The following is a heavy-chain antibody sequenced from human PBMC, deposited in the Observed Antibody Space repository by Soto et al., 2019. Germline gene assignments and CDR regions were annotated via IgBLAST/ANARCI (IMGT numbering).Heavy chain of an antibody. CDR2: ISYAGSNK. CDR1: GFTFSSYA. V-gene: IGHV3-30-3*01. Sequence: QVQLVESGGGVVQPGRALRLSCAASGFTFSSYAMHWVRHAQGKGLEWVAVISYAGSNKYYADSAKGRFTISRDNSKNTLYLHMNSHRAKDAAGYYYSFSSSSGRYYYYYHGMDVWGQGTTVTVS. CDR3: SFSSSSGRYYYYYHGMDV. D-gene: IGHD6-6*01. J-gene: IGHJ6*02.